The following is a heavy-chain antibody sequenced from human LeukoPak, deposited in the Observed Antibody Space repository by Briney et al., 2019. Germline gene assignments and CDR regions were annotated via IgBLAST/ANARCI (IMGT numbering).Heavy chain of an antibody. CDR2: ISSSSSTI. J-gene: IGHJ4*02. Sequence: SGGSLRLSCAASGFTFNNYYMSWVRQAPGKGLECVSCISSSSSTIYYADSVKGRFTISRDKAKNSLYLQMNALRAEDTAVYYCARSVDVDYWGQGTLVTVSS. D-gene: IGHD5-24*01. CDR1: GFTFNNYY. V-gene: IGHV3-48*01. CDR3: ARSVDVDY.